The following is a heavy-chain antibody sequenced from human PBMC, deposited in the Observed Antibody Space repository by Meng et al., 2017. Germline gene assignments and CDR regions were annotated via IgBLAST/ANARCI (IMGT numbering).Heavy chain of an antibody. J-gene: IGHJ4*02. V-gene: IGHV3-30*01. CDR1: GFTFSSYA. D-gene: IGHD3-22*01. CDR2: ISYDGSNK. CDR3: ATMIVVNY. Sequence: VQLVESGGGVVQPGRPLRLSCAASGFTFSSYAMHWVRQAPGKGLEWVAVISYDGSNKYYADSVKGRFTISRDNSKNTLYLQMNSLRAEDTAVYYCATMIVVNYWGQGTLVTVSS.